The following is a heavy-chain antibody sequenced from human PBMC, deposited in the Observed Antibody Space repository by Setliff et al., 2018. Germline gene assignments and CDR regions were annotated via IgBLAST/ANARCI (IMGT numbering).Heavy chain of an antibody. CDR1: GGSFSDYY. V-gene: IGHV4-34*01. Sequence: SETLSLTCAAHGGSFSDYYWTWIRQPPGKGLEWIGEINHSGSTKYSPSLESRVTMSVDPSKNQFSLKLRSVTAADTAVYYCARGRAGHSGHWGQGTLVTVSS. D-gene: IGHD6-19*01. CDR3: ARGRAGHSGH. CDR2: INHSGST. J-gene: IGHJ4*02.